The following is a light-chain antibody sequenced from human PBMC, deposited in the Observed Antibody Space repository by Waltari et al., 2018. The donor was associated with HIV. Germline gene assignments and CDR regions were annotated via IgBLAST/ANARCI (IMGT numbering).Light chain of an antibody. CDR2: TND. J-gene: IGLJ3*02. V-gene: IGLV1-44*01. CDR1: FGGKT. CDR3: AVWDDSLNGV. Sequence: QSVLTQPPSASGTPGQRVTISCSGSFGGKTVNWYQQLPGTAPKLLMYTNDRRASGVPDRFSGSKSDTSASLAISGLQSEDEADYYCAVWDDSLNGVFGGGTRLTVL.